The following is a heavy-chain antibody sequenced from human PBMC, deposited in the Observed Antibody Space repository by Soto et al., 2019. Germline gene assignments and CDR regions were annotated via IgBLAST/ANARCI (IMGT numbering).Heavy chain of an antibody. Sequence: QVQLQESGPGLVKPSQTLSLTCTVSGGSISSGGYYWSWIRQHPGKGLEWIGYIYYSGSTYYNPSLQTRVTISVDTSKNQFSLKLSSVTAAATAVYYCARGYCSGGSCFDYWGQGTLVTVSS. CDR1: GGSISSGGYY. CDR2: IYYSGST. CDR3: ARGYCSGGSCFDY. V-gene: IGHV4-31*03. J-gene: IGHJ4*02. D-gene: IGHD2-15*01.